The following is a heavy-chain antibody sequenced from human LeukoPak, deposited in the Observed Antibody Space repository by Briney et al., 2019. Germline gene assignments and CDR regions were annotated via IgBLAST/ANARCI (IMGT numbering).Heavy chain of an antibody. CDR1: GYTFTSYD. CDR3: ASPSAHISHSSGYYNA. CDR2: MNPNSGNT. V-gene: IGHV1-8*01. D-gene: IGHD3-22*01. J-gene: IGHJ5*02. Sequence: ASVKVSCKASGYTFTSYDINWVRQATGQGLEWMGWMNPNSGNTGYAQKFQGRVTMTRNTAISTAYMELSSLRSEDTAVYYCASPSAHISHSSGYYNAWDQGTLVTVSS.